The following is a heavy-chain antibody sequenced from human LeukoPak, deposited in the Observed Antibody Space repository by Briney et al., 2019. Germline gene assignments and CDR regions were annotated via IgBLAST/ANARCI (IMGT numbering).Heavy chain of an antibody. V-gene: IGHV1-18*01. CDR3: ARVLSGWSQFDY. CDR1: GDTFSSYV. CDR2: ISGYNGHT. Sequence: ASVKVSCKASGDTFSSYVIYWLRQAPGQGLEWMGWISGYNGHTNYAQKFQGRVTMTTDTSTSTAYMELRSLRSDDTAMYYCARVLSGWSQFDYWGQGTLVTVSS. J-gene: IGHJ4*02. D-gene: IGHD6-19*01.